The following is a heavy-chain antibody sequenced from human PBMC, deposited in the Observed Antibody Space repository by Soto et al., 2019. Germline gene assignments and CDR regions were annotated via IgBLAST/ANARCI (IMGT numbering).Heavy chain of an antibody. V-gene: IGHV1-2*02. Sequence: QVQLVQSGAEVKMPGASVKVSCKASGYTFTGNYLHWVRQAPGQGLEWMGWINPNSGDTRYPQTFQGRVTLTRDTSISTAYMEVTRLTSDDTAVYYCARDLAGNAFDIWGQGTMVTVSS. J-gene: IGHJ3*02. CDR2: INPNSGDT. D-gene: IGHD6-19*01. CDR1: GYTFTGNY. CDR3: ARDLAGNAFDI.